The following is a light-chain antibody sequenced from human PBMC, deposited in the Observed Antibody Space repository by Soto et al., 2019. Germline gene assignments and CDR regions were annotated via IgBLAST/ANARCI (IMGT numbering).Light chain of an antibody. J-gene: IGKJ5*01. Sequence: DIQMIQSPSTLSPSVGDRITITCQASQDISNSLNWYQQKPGKAPKLLIYDASNLETGVPSRFSGSGSGTDFTFTISSLQPEDIATYYCQHCDSLPLTFGQGTRLEIK. CDR3: QHCDSLPLT. CDR2: DAS. V-gene: IGKV1-33*01. CDR1: QDISNS.